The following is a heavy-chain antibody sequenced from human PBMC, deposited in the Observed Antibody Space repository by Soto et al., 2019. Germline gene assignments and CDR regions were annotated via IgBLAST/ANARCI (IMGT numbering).Heavy chain of an antibody. D-gene: IGHD4-4*01. CDR1: GCTFTDYH. Sequence: AVKVSCKASGCTFTDYHMHWVQQAPGQGLEWMGCINPNSGDTIYAQKFQGRVTMTGDTSISTAYMELSRLRSDDTALYYCARARGTAVSELYHYYGMDVWGQGTTVTVSS. CDR2: INPNSGDT. J-gene: IGHJ6*02. V-gene: IGHV1-2*02. CDR3: ARARGTAVSELYHYYGMDV.